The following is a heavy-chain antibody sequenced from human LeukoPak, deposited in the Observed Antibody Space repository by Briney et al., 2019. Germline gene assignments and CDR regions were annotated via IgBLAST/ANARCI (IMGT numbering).Heavy chain of an antibody. CDR2: IRYDGSNK. CDR3: AKIRTIRKSYDASDI. D-gene: IGHD4/OR15-4a*01. Sequence: GGSLRLSCAASGFTFSSYGMHWVRQAPGKGLEWVAFIRYDGSNKYYADSVKGRFTISRDNSKNTLYLQMNSLRAEDTAVYYCAKIRTIRKSYDASDIWGQGTMVTVSS. V-gene: IGHV3-30*02. J-gene: IGHJ3*02. CDR1: GFTFSSYG.